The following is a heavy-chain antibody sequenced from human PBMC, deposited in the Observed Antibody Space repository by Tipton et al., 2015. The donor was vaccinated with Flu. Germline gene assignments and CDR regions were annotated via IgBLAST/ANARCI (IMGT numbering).Heavy chain of an antibody. CDR3: ARENWVDDAFDI. Sequence: SLRLSCAASGFTVSSNYMSWVRQAPGKGLEWVSVIYSGGSTYYADSVKGRFTISRDNSKNTLYLQMNSLRAEDTAVYYCARENWVDDAFDIWGQGTMVTVSS. D-gene: IGHD2-15*01. CDR1: GFTVSSNY. J-gene: IGHJ3*02. V-gene: IGHV3-53*01. CDR2: IYSGGST.